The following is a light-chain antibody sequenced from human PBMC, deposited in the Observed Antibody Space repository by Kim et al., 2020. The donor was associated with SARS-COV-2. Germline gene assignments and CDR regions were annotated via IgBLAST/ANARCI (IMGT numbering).Light chain of an antibody. CDR3: MQNTHWPIT. V-gene: IGKV2-30*02. CDR1: QSLVHTDGNTY. CDR2: MLS. Sequence: PASIYCRSSQSLVHTDGNTYLNWFQQRPGQSPRRLIYMLSDRDSGVPDRFSGGGSGTDFTLKITRVEAEDAGIYYCMQNTHWPITFGQGTRLEIK. J-gene: IGKJ5*01.